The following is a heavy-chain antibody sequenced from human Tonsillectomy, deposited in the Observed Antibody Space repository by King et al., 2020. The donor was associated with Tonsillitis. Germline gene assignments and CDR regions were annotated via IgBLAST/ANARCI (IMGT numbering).Heavy chain of an antibody. J-gene: IGHJ3*02. CDR3: ARMNGGAFDI. D-gene: IGHD1-1*01. CDR2: IFGAGYT. V-gene: IGHV3-66*01. Sequence: VQLVESGGGLVQPGGSLRLSCADSGFSVSSNYMSWVRQAPGKGLEWVSVIFGAGYTYYADSVKGRFTISRDISKNTLFLQMNSLRTEDTAVYYCARMNGGAFDIWGQGTMVTVSS. CDR1: GFSVSSNY.